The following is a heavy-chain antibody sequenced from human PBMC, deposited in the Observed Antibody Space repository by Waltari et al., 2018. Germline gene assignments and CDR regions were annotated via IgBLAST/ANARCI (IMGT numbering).Heavy chain of an antibody. CDR2: IDPSDSYT. J-gene: IGHJ6*02. D-gene: IGHD4-17*01. Sequence: RQMPGKGLEWMGRIDPSDSYTNYSPSFQGHVTISADKSISTAYLQWSSLKASDTAMYYCASRGYSTVTSKGYYYYGMDVWGQGTTVTVSS. CDR3: ASRGYSTVTSKGYYYYGMDV. V-gene: IGHV5-10-1*01.